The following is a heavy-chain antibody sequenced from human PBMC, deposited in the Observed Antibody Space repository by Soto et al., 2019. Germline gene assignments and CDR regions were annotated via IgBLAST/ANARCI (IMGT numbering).Heavy chain of an antibody. D-gene: IGHD6-13*01. CDR2: IYYSWSA. CDR1: GGSISSGGYY. CDR3: ARDLRHSQSVGTSRCLAV. V-gene: IGHV4-31*03. Sequence: QVQLQESGPGLVTPSQTLSLTCTVSGGSISSGGYYWSWIRQHPGKGLEWIGYIYYSWSAYYNPSLNSRVTISVHTSKKQFSLKRSSVTAADTAVYYCARDLRHSQSVGTSRCLAVWGQGTTVTVSS. J-gene: IGHJ6*02.